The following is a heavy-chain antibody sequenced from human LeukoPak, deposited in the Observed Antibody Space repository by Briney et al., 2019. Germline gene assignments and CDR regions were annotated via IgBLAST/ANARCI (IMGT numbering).Heavy chain of an antibody. CDR2: IYSGGST. CDR1: GFTVRSNH. V-gene: IGHV3-53*01. Sequence: GGALRLSCAASGFTVRSNHMSWVRPAPRKGLEWVSVIYSGGSTYYADSVKGRFTISRDNSKNTLYLQMNSLRAEDTAVYYCARVIVTGYYDAFDIWGQGTMVTVSS. CDR3: ARVIVTGYYDAFDI. D-gene: IGHD3-9*01. J-gene: IGHJ3*02.